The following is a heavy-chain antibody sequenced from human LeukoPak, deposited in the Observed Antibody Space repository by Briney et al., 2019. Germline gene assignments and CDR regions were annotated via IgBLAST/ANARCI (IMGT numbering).Heavy chain of an antibody. D-gene: IGHD1-26*01. CDR2: IYHSGST. V-gene: IGHV4-38-2*02. J-gene: IGHJ4*02. Sequence: SETLSLTCTVSGYSISSGYYWGWIRQPPGKGLEWIGSIYHSGSTYYNPSLKSRVTISVDTSKNQFSLKLSSVTAADAAVYYCARELLYSGSFDYWGQGTLVTVSS. CDR3: ARELLYSGSFDY. CDR1: GYSISSGYY.